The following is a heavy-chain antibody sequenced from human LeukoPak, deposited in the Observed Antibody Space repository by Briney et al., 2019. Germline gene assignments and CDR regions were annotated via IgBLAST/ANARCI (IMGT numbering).Heavy chain of an antibody. D-gene: IGHD3-22*01. CDR1: GGSISSGGYY. CDR2: IYYSGST. Sequence: SQTLSLTCTVSGGSISSGGYYWSWIRQHPGKGLEWIGYIYYSGSTYYNPSLKSRVTISVDTSKNQFSLKLSSVTAADTAVYYCARGPPFTMIVVDPKLGFDPWGQGTLVTVSS. J-gene: IGHJ5*02. CDR3: ARGPPFTMIVVDPKLGFDP. V-gene: IGHV4-31*03.